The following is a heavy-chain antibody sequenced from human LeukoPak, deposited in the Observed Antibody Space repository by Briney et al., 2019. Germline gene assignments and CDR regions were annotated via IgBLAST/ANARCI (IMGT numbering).Heavy chain of an antibody. V-gene: IGHV3-23*01. CDR3: AKDRVVGATAVDY. CDR2: ISGSGGST. CDR1: GFAFSSYA. J-gene: IGHJ4*02. Sequence: PGGSLRLSCAASGFAFSSYAMSWVRQAPGKGLEWVSVISGSGGSTYYADSVKGQFTICRDKSKNTLYLQMNSLRVEDTAVYYCAKDRVVGATAVDYWGQGTLVTVSS. D-gene: IGHD1-26*01.